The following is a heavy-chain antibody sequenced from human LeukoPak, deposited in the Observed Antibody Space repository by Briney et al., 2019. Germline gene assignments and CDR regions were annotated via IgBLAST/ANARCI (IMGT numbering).Heavy chain of an antibody. J-gene: IGHJ4*02. CDR2: IYYSGST. CDR1: GGSISSGGYY. Sequence: PSETLSLTCTVSGGSISSGGYYWSWIRQHPGKGLEWIGYIYYSGSTYYNPSLKSRVTISVDTSKNQFSLKLSSVTAADTAVYYCARGRGGYYGSGSYYWASGYFDYWGQGTLVTVSS. D-gene: IGHD3-10*01. CDR3: ARGRGGYYGSGSYYWASGYFDY. V-gene: IGHV4-31*03.